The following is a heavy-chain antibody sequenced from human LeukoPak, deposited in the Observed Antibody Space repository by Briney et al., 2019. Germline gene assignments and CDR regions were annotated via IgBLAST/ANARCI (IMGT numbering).Heavy chain of an antibody. CDR1: GFSFNTYN. V-gene: IGHV3-23*01. CDR2: ISGSGGST. Sequence: GGSLRLSCAASGFSFNTYNMSWVRQAPGKGLEWVSAISGSGGSTYYADSVKGRFTISRDNSKNTLYLQMNSLRADDTAIYYCAKESGFYSSSPPDYWGQGTLVTVSS. CDR3: AKESGFYSSSPPDY. J-gene: IGHJ4*02. D-gene: IGHD6-13*01.